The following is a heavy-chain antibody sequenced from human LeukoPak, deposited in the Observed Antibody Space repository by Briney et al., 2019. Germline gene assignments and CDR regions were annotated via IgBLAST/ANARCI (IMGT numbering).Heavy chain of an antibody. V-gene: IGHV3-64*01. CDR3: ARYRDTTYDY. CDR1: GFTFSTYA. CDR2: ISTDGGGT. D-gene: IGHD1-1*01. Sequence: GGSLRLSCAASGFTFSTYAMHWVRQAPGKGLEYVSAISTDGGGTYYANSVKGRITISRDNSKNSLYLQMGSLRTEDMAVYYCARYRDTTYDYWGQGTLVTVSS. J-gene: IGHJ4*02.